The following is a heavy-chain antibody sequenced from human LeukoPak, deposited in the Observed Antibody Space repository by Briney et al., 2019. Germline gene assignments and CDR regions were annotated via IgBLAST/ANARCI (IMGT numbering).Heavy chain of an antibody. V-gene: IGHV1-2*02. CDR2: INPNSGVT. Sequence: ASVKLSCKASGYSFTAYYVNWGRQAPRPGLEWMRWINPNSGVTKYVQKFQGRVTMTRDTYISTAYMELSRLRSDDTDVYYCTRDSYEDYYFDPWGQGTLLTVSS. CDR3: TRDSYEDYYFDP. D-gene: IGHD4-17*01. J-gene: IGHJ5*02. CDR1: GYSFTAYY.